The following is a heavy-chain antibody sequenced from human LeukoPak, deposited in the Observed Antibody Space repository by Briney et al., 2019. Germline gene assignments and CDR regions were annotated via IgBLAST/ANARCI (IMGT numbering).Heavy chain of an antibody. CDR1: GFTFSTYA. Sequence: GGSLRLSCAASGFTFSTYAMSWVRQAPGKGLEWVSAISGGGGSTYYADSVKGRFTMSRDNSKNTLYLQMNSLRAEDTAVYYCARQPVGTTTWFPARFDYWGQGTLVTVSS. CDR3: ARQPVGTTTWFPARFDY. CDR2: ISGGGGST. J-gene: IGHJ4*02. D-gene: IGHD1-26*01. V-gene: IGHV3-23*01.